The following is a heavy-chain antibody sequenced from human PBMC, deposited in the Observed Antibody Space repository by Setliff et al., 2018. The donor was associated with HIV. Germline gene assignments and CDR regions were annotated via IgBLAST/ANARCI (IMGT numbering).Heavy chain of an antibody. CDR1: GGSISSSSYY. CDR2: MYYSGST. D-gene: IGHD1-26*01. V-gene: IGHV4-39*01. J-gene: IGHJ4*02. CDR3: ASSAGPVGATGV. Sequence: SETLSLTCTVSGGSISSSSYYWGWIRQPPGKGLEWIGSMYYSGSTYHNPSLKSRVTISVDTSKNQFFLRLSSVAAGDTAVYYCASSAGPVGATGVWGQGTLVTVSS.